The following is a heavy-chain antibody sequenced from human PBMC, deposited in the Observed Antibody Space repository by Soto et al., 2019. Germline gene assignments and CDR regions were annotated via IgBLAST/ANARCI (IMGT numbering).Heavy chain of an antibody. CDR1: GYSFTSYW. V-gene: IGHV5-10-1*01. CDR2: IDPSDSYT. CDR3: ARGTTVDPLSYYHYGMDV. Sequence: PGESLKISCKGSGYSFTSYWISWVRQMPGKGLEWMGRIDPSDSYTNYSPSFQGHVTISADKSISTAYLQWSSLKASDTAMYYCARGTTVDPLSYYHYGMDVWGQGTKVTVS. D-gene: IGHD4-17*01. J-gene: IGHJ6*02.